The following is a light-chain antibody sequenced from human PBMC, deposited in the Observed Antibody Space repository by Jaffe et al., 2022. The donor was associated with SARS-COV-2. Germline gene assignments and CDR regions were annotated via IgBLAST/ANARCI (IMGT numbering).Light chain of an antibody. CDR2: GAS. CDR1: QSISNSY. Sequence: EIVLTQSPGTLSLSPGERAALSCRASQSISNSYLSWYQQKPGQAPRLLIYGASSRATGIPDRFSGSGSGTDFTLTIRRLEPEDFAVYYCQRYGSSPMYTFGQGTKLEIK. J-gene: IGKJ2*01. V-gene: IGKV3-20*01. CDR3: QRYGSSPMYT.